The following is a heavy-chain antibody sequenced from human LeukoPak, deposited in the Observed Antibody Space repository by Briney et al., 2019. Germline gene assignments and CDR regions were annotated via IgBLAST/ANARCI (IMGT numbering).Heavy chain of an antibody. J-gene: IGHJ2*01. CDR3: ARAVYCSGGGCFWYFDL. Sequence: GGSLRLSCAASGFTFSSYEMNWVRQAPGKGLEWVSYISSSGTTIYYADSVKGRFTMSRDNAENSLYLQMNSLRPEDTAVYYCARAVYCSGGGCFWYFDLWGRGTLVAVSS. CDR2: ISSSGTTI. V-gene: IGHV3-48*03. D-gene: IGHD2-15*01. CDR1: GFTFSSYE.